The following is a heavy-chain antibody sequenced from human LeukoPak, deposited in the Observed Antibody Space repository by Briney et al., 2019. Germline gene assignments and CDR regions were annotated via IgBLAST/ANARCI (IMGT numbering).Heavy chain of an antibody. CDR1: GGTFSSYA. V-gene: IGHV1-18*01. J-gene: IGHJ3*01. Sequence: ASVKVSCKASGGTFSSYAISWVRQAPGQGLEWMGWVSGNNGNTNYAQKLQGRVTMTTDTSTNTAYMELRSLRSDDTAVYYCARDFDVWGQGTMVTVSS. CDR3: ARDFDV. CDR2: VSGNNGNT.